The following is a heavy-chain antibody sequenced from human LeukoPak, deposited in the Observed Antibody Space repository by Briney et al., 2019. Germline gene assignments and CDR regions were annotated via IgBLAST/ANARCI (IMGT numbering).Heavy chain of an antibody. CDR1: GGSISSSSYY. CDR2: IYYSGST. J-gene: IGHJ4*02. V-gene: IGHV4-39*01. CDR3: ASRYDYSNYIDY. D-gene: IGHD4-11*01. Sequence: PSETLSLTCTVSGGSISSSSYYWGWIRQPPGKGLEWIGTIYYSGSTYYNPSLKSRVTISVDASKNQFSLKLSSVTAADTAVYYCASRYDYSNYIDYWGQGTLVTVSS.